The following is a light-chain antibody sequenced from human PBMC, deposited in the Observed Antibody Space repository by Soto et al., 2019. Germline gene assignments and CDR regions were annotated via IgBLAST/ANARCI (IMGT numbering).Light chain of an antibody. V-gene: IGKV3-15*01. CDR1: HSVTLN. CDR3: QQYNNRPQT. CDR2: GAS. J-gene: IGKJ1*01. Sequence: ETVMTQSPATLSVSPGERATLSCRASHSVTLNLAWYQQTPGQAPRLLIYGASTRATGVPARFSGSGSGTEFTLTISRLQSEDFAVYYCQQYNNRPQTFGQGTKVEIK.